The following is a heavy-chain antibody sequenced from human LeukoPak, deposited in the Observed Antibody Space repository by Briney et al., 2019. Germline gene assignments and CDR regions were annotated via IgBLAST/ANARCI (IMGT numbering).Heavy chain of an antibody. J-gene: IGHJ3*02. D-gene: IGHD1-14*01. CDR2: INPNSGGT. Sequence: ASVKVSCKASGYTFTGYYMHWVRQAPGQGLEWMGWINPNSGGTNYAQKFQGRVTMSVDTSKNQFSLKLSSVTAADTAVYYCASSSKPGGDAFDIWGQGTMVTVSS. CDR1: GYTFTGYY. CDR3: ASSSKPGGDAFDI. V-gene: IGHV1-2*02.